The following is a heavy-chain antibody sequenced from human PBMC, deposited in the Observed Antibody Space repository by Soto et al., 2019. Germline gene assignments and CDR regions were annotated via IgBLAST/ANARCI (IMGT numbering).Heavy chain of an antibody. CDR1: GFTFSSYA. CDR3: ARRSSGWYFDY. CDR2: ISGSGGST. Sequence: EVQLLESGGGLVQPGGSLRLSCAASGFTFSSYAMSWVRQAPGKGLGWVSAISGSGGSTYYADSVKGRFTISRDNSKNTLYQQMNSLRAEDTAVYYCARRSSGWYFDYWGQGTLVTVSS. J-gene: IGHJ4*02. V-gene: IGHV3-23*01. D-gene: IGHD6-19*01.